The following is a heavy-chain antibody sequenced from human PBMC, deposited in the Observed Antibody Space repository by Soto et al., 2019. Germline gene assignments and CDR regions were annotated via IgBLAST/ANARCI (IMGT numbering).Heavy chain of an antibody. J-gene: IGHJ6*02. CDR3: ARPLVPAAMFGMDV. Sequence: PSETLSLTCTVSGGSISSSSYYWGWIRQPPGKGLEWIGSIYYSGSTYYSPSLKSRVTISVDTSKNQFSLKLSSVTAADTAVYYCARPLVPAAMFGMDVWGQGTTVTVSS. CDR2: IYYSGST. CDR1: GGSISSSSYY. D-gene: IGHD2-2*01. V-gene: IGHV4-39*01.